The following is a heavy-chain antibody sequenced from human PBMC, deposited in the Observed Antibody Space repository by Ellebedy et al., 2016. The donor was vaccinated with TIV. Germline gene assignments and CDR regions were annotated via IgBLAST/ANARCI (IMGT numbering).Heavy chain of an antibody. V-gene: IGHV4-31*03. CDR3: ARDRRIHKSIAAAGTGTGYSSGWYVSWFDP. CDR2: IYYSGST. CDR1: GSSISSDGYH. Sequence: SETLSLTCTVSGSSISSDGYHWSWIRQYPGKGLEWIGYIYYSGSTYYNPSLKSRVTISVDTSKNQFSLKLSSVTAADTAVYYCARDRRIHKSIAAAGTGTGYSSGWYVSWFDPWGQGTLVTVSS. J-gene: IGHJ5*02. D-gene: IGHD6-19*01.